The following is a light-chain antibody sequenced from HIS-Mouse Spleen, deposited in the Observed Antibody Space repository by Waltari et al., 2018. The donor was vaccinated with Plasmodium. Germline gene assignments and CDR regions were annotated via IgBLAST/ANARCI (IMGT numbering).Light chain of an antibody. Sequence: DIQMTQSPSSLSASVGDRVTITCRASQSISSYLNWYQQKPGKAPKLLIYAASSLQSGVPSRFSGSVSGTDFTLTICSLQPEDFATYYCQQSYSTPPTFGGGTKVEIK. CDR1: QSISSY. CDR2: AAS. CDR3: QQSYSTPPT. V-gene: IGKV1-39*01. J-gene: IGKJ4*01.